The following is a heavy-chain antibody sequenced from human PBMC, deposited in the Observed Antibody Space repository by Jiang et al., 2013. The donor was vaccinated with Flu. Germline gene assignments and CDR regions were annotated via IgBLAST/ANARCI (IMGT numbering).Heavy chain of an antibody. D-gene: IGHD6-13*01. CDR2: ISAYNGHT. Sequence: PGASVKVSCKASGYTFANYGISWVRQAPGQGLEWMGWISAYNGHTNYVQKLQGRVTMTADTSTSTAYMELRSLRSDGTAVYYCARVIGATGTFLPDYWGQGTLVTVSS. J-gene: IGHJ4*02. CDR3: ARVIGATGTFLPDY. CDR1: GYTFANYG. V-gene: IGHV1-18*01.